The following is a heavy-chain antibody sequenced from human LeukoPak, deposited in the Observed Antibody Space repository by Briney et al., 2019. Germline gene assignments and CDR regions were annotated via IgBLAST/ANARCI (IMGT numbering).Heavy chain of an antibody. CDR2: IYYSGST. D-gene: IGHD3-16*02. J-gene: IGHJ4*02. CDR3: ARAHDYVWGSYRH. CDR1: GGSISSYY. Sequence: SETLSLTCTVSGGSISSYYWSWIRQPPGKGLEWIGYIYYSGSTNYNPSLKSRVTISVDTSKNQFSLKPSSVTAADTAVYYCARAHDYVWGSYRHWGQGTLVTVSS. V-gene: IGHV4-59*01.